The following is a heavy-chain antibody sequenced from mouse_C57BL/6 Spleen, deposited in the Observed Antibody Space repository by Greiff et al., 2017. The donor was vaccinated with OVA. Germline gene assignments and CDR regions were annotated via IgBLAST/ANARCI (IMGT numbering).Heavy chain of an antibody. J-gene: IGHJ3*01. Sequence: EVQLQQSGPELVKPGASVKISCKASGYTFTDYYMNWVKQSHGKSLEWIGDINPNNGGTSYNQKFKGKATLTVDKSSSTAYMELRSLTSEDSAVYYCARHSSGYGAYWGQGTLVTVSA. CDR1: GYTFTDYY. CDR3: ARHSSGYGAY. CDR2: INPNNGGT. D-gene: IGHD3-2*02. V-gene: IGHV1-26*01.